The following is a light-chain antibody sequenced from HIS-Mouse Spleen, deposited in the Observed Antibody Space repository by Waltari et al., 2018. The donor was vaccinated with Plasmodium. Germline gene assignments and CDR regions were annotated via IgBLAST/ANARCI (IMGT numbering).Light chain of an antibody. J-gene: IGLJ3*02. Sequence: SVLTQPPSASGTPGQRVTISCSGSSSNIGSNPVNWYQQLPGTAPKLLIYSNTQRPSGVPDRFSGSKSGTSASLAISGLQSEDEADYYCAAWDDSLNGWVFGGGTKLTVL. CDR3: AAWDDSLNGWV. CDR1: SSNIGSNP. V-gene: IGLV1-44*01. CDR2: SNT.